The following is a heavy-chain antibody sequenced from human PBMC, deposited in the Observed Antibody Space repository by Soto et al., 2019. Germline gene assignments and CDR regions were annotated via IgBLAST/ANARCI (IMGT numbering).Heavy chain of an antibody. CDR3: ARAGIAVAGRPLY. Sequence: PSETLSVTCSVYGWSFSGYYWSWIRQPPGKGLEWIGEINHSGSTNYNPSLKSRVTISVDTSKNQFSLKLSSVTAADTAVYYCARAGIAVAGRPLYWGQGTLVTVSS. CDR2: INHSGST. J-gene: IGHJ4*02. CDR1: GWSFSGYY. V-gene: IGHV4-34*01. D-gene: IGHD6-19*01.